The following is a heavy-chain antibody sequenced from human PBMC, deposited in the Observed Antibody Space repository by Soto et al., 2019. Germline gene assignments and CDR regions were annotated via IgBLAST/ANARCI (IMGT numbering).Heavy chain of an antibody. CDR3: ARQGDYMDV. J-gene: IGHJ6*03. CDR1: GGSISRSSYY. D-gene: IGHD3-16*01. Sequence: SETLSLTCTVSGGSISRSSYYWGWIRQPPGKGLEWIGSIYYSGSTYYNPALKSRVTISVDTSKNQFSLKLSSVTAADTALYYCARQGDYMDVWGKGTTVTVSS. CDR2: IYYSGST. V-gene: IGHV4-39*01.